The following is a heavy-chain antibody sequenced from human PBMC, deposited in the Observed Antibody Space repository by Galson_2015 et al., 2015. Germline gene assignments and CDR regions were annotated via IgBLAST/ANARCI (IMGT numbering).Heavy chain of an antibody. Sequence: QSGAEVKKPGESLKVSCKASGYTFTSYGISWVRQAPGQGLEWMGWISAYNGNTNYAQKLQGRVTMTTDTSTSTAYMELRSLRSDDTAVYYCARDMFSTIFGVVIMVGGGYMDVWGKGTTVTVSS. V-gene: IGHV1-18*01. CDR2: ISAYNGNT. CDR3: ARDMFSTIFGVVIMVGGGYMDV. D-gene: IGHD3-3*01. J-gene: IGHJ6*03. CDR1: GYTFTSYG.